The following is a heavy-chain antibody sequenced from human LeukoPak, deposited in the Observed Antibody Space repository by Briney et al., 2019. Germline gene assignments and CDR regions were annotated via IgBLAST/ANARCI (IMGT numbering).Heavy chain of an antibody. CDR1: GFTFSTNG. J-gene: IGHJ4*02. Sequence: GGTLRLSCAALGFTFSTNGMSWVRQPPGKGLGGFPAISYSGDSTFYADSVKGRFTISRDNSKNMFFLQMNSLTAEDTAIYFCARDVDFYASTSYSDYWGQGTLVTVSS. D-gene: IGHD3-10*01. CDR3: ARDVDFYASTSYSDY. V-gene: IGHV3-23*01. CDR2: ISYSGDST.